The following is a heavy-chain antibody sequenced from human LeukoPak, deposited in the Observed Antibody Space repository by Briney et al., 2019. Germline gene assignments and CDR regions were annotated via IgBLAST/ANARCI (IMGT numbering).Heavy chain of an antibody. CDR1: GGSISSNSYY. CDR3: ARRSAHFDY. Sequence: SETLSLTCTVSGGSISSNSYYWGWVRQPPGKGLEWIGSIYYSGSTYYNPSLKSRVTISVDTSKNQFSLKLSSVTAADTAVYYCARRSAHFDYWGQGTLVTVSS. CDR2: IYYSGST. D-gene: IGHD3-3*01. V-gene: IGHV4-39*01. J-gene: IGHJ4*02.